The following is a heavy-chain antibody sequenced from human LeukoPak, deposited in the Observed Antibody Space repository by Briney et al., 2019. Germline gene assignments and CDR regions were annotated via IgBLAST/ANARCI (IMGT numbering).Heavy chain of an antibody. Sequence: GGSLRLSCAASGFIFSSYSMNWVRQAPGKGLEWVSGIYGSGEGQTFYADSVRGRFTISRDDSWNRVFLHMDSLRVEDTALYYCAKDVKSDGVWDIDHWGQGTLVTVSS. CDR2: IYGSGEGQT. D-gene: IGHD4-17*01. CDR1: GFIFSSYS. V-gene: IGHV3-23*01. CDR3: AKDVKSDGVWDIDH. J-gene: IGHJ4*02.